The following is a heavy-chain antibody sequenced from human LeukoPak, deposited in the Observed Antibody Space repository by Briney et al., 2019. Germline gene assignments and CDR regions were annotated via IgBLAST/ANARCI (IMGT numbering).Heavy chain of an antibody. V-gene: IGHV3-30*03. CDR3: APDLRGSAWSLDY. D-gene: IGHD6-19*01. J-gene: IGHJ4*02. CDR1: GFTFSRYG. CDR2: ISYDGSNK. Sequence: GGSLRLSCAASGFTFSRYGMHWVRQASGKGLEWVALISYDGSNKYYADSVKGRFTISRDNSKNTLYLQMNSLRAEDTAVYYCAPDLRGSAWSLDYWGQGTLVTVSS.